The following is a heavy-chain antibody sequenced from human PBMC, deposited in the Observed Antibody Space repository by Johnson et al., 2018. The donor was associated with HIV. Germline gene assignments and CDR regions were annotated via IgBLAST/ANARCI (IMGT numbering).Heavy chain of an antibody. V-gene: IGHV3-7*05. CDR1: GFTFSSYW. Sequence: EVQLVESGGGLVQPGGSLRLSCGASGFTFSSYWMSWVRQAPGKGLEWVANIKEDGSEEYYVDSVKGRFTISRDNSKNTLYLQMNSLRAEDTAVYYCAKDSFVAGTRGAFDIWGQGTMVTVSS. CDR2: IKEDGSEE. J-gene: IGHJ3*02. D-gene: IGHD6-19*01. CDR3: AKDSFVAGTRGAFDI.